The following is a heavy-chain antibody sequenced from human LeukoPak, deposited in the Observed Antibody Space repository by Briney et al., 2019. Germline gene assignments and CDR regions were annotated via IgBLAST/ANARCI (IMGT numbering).Heavy chain of an antibody. CDR3: ARDLFGSIAVAGNEDWFDP. CDR2: INPSGGST. V-gene: IGHV1-46*01. D-gene: IGHD6-19*01. Sequence: ASVKVSCKASGYTFTSYYMHWVRQAPGQGLEWMGIINPSGGSTSYAQKFQGRVTMTRDTSTSTVYMELSSLRSDDTAVYYCARDLFGSIAVAGNEDWFDPWGQGTLVTVSS. J-gene: IGHJ5*02. CDR1: GYTFTSYY.